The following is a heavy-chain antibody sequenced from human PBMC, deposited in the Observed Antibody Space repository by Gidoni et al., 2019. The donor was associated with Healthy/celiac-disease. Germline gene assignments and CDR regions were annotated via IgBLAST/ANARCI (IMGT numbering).Heavy chain of an antibody. D-gene: IGHD3-22*01. CDR2: IYSSGST. CDR1: GGSISSSSYY. Sequence: QLQLQESGPGLVKPSETLSLTCTVSGGSISSSSYYWGWIRQPPGKGLEWIGSIYSSGSTYYNPSLKSRVTIAVDTSKNQFSLKLSSVTAANTAVYYCARLSEYYYDSSGRMDVWGQGTTVTVSS. CDR3: ARLSEYYYDSSGRMDV. V-gene: IGHV4-39*01. J-gene: IGHJ6*02.